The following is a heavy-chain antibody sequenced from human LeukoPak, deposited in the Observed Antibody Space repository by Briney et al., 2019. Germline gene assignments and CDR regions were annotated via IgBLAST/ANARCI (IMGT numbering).Heavy chain of an antibody. J-gene: IGHJ4*02. Sequence: LGASVKVSCKASGYTFTSYGISWVRQAPGQGLEWMGWISAYNGNTNYAQKLQGRVTMTTDTSTSTAYMELRSLRSDDTAVYYCARARGNIIAVAGTGPFDYWGQGTLVTVSS. CDR2: ISAYNGNT. V-gene: IGHV1-18*01. CDR3: ARARGNIIAVAGTGPFDY. D-gene: IGHD6-19*01. CDR1: GYTFTSYG.